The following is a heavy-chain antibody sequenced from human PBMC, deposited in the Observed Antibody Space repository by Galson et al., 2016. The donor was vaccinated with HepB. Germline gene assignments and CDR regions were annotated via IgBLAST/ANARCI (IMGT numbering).Heavy chain of an antibody. V-gene: IGHV1-18*01. D-gene: IGHD2-2*01. J-gene: IGHJ5*02. Sequence: SVKVSCKASGYSFTSYGISWVRQAPGQGLEWMGWISANEGDTNYARKFQGRVTLTTDTSTSTAYMELRSLTSDDTAVYYCARDFEYRGSRSRYEACFVPWGQGTLVTVFS. CDR2: ISANEGDT. CDR1: GYSFTSYG. CDR3: ARDFEYRGSRSRYEACFVP.